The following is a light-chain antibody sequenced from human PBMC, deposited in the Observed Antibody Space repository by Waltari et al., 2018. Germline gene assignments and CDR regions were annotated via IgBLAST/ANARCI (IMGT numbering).Light chain of an antibody. CDR1: TSNIGTNT. V-gene: IGLV1-44*01. J-gene: IGLJ3*02. Sequence: QSVLTQPPSTSGTPGQRVTISCSGITSNIGTNTVTWYQLLPGTAPKTVIFANYHRPSAVPDRFSASKSGTSASLVISGLQSEDEADYFCATWDDSLSGRVFGGGTKVTVL. CDR2: ANY. CDR3: ATWDDSLSGRV.